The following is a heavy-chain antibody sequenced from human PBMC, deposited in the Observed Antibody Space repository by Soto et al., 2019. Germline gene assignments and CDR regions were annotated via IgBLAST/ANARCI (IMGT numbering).Heavy chain of an antibody. J-gene: IGHJ4*02. CDR1: GFTFSSYG. Sequence: AGGSLRLSCAASGFTFSSYGMHWVRQAPGKGLEWVAVISYDGSNKYYADSVKGRFTISRDNSKNTLYLQMNSLRAEDTAVYYCAKDSRPGRWGYFDYWGQGTLVTVSS. D-gene: IGHD3-10*01. CDR3: AKDSRPGRWGYFDY. CDR2: ISYDGSNK. V-gene: IGHV3-30*18.